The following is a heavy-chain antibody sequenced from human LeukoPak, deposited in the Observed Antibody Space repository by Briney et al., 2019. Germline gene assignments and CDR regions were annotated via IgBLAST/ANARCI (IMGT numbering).Heavy chain of an antibody. J-gene: IGHJ4*02. CDR1: GFTFDDYA. CDR3: AKGSYGSGRIFDY. D-gene: IGHD3-10*01. Sequence: GGSLRLSCAASGFTFDDYAMHWVRQAPGKGLEWVSGISWNSGSIGYADSVKGRFTISRDNAKNSLYLQMNSLRAEDTALYYCAKGSYGSGRIFDYWGQGTLVTVSS. CDR2: ISWNSGSI. V-gene: IGHV3-9*01.